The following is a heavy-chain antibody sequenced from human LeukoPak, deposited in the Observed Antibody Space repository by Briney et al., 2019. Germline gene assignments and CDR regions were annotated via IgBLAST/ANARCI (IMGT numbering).Heavy chain of an antibody. J-gene: IGHJ4*02. CDR3: AREGCSGGSCYFDY. D-gene: IGHD2-15*01. Sequence: ASVKVSCKASGYTFANYAMHWVRQAPGQSLEWMGWINSANGNTKYSQKFQGRVTITRDTSASTAYMELSSLRSEDTAVYYCAREGCSGGSCYFDYWGQGTLVTVSS. V-gene: IGHV1-3*04. CDR1: GYTFANYA. CDR2: INSANGNT.